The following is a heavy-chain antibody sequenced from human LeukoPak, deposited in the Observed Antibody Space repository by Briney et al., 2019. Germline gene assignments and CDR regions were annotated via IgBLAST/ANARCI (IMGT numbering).Heavy chain of an antibody. V-gene: IGHV1-8*01. D-gene: IGHD3-3*01. CDR3: ARAHYDFWSGYYNAVNWFDP. Sequence: ASVKVSCKASGYTFTSYDIIWVRQATGQGLEWMGWMNPNSGNTGYAQKFQGRVTMTRNTSISTAYMELSSLRSEDTAVYYCARAHYDFWSGYYNAVNWFDPWGQGTLVTVSS. CDR2: MNPNSGNT. J-gene: IGHJ5*02. CDR1: GYTFTSYD.